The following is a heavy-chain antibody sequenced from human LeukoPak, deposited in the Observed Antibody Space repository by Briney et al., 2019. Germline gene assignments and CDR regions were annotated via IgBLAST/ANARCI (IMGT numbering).Heavy chain of an antibody. CDR1: GVSISSSNSY. J-gene: IGHJ4*02. CDR2: IYYSGNT. CDR3: ARDPRPSIFPFDY. Sequence: PSETLSPTCTVSGVSISSSNSYWGWIRQPPGKGLEWIGSIYYSGNTYYNASLKSQVSISIDTSKNQFSLRLTSVTAADTAVYYCARDPRPSIFPFDYWGQGTLVTVSS. V-gene: IGHV4-39*02.